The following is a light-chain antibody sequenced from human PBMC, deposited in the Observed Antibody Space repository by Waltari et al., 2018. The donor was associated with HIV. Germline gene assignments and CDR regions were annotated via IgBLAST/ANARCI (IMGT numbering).Light chain of an antibody. V-gene: IGLV2-14*01. CDR1: SSDVCNYNS. CDR3: SSYTRSSTYV. J-gene: IGLJ1*01. CDR2: EVS. Sequence: QSTLTQPVSVSGSPGQSITISCTGTSSDVCNYNSVSWYQKHPDRAPKLLIYEVSNRPSGVSNRFSGSKSGNTASLTISGLQAEDEADYYCSSYTRSSTYVFGTGTKVTVL.